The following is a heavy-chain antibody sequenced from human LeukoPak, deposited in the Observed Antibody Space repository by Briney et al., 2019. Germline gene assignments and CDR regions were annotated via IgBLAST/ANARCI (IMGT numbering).Heavy chain of an antibody. D-gene: IGHD4-17*01. CDR2: IKHSGST. J-gene: IGHJ6*03. Sequence: SETLSLTRAVYGGSFNGHHWTWIRQAPGKGLEWIGEIKHSGSTNYNPSLKSRVTIPVDTSKNHFSLKLSSVTAADTALYYCARGTTVTTFQAGTYYYYYIDVWGKGTTVAVSS. CDR3: ARGTTVTTFQAGTYYYYYIDV. CDR1: GGSFNGHH. V-gene: IGHV4-34*01.